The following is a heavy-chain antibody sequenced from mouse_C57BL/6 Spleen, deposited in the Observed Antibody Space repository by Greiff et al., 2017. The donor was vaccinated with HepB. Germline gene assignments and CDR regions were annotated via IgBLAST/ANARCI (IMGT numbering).Heavy chain of an antibody. CDR3: ARIEPYYYAMDY. CDR1: GYTFTSYW. CDR2: IDPSDSYT. J-gene: IGHJ4*01. Sequence: QVQLQQSGAELVMPGASVKLSCKASGYTFTSYWMHWVKQRPGQGLEWIGEIDPSDSYTNYNQKFKGKSTLTVDKFSSTAYMQLSSLTSEDSAVYYCARIEPYYYAMDYWGQGTSVTVSS. V-gene: IGHV1-69*01.